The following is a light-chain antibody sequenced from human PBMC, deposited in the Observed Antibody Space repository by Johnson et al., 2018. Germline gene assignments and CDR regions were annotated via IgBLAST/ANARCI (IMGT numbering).Light chain of an antibody. V-gene: IGLV1-51*02. J-gene: IGLJ1*01. CDR3: GTWDSSLSAGNV. CDR1: SSNIGNNY. CDR2: ENN. Sequence: QSVLTQPPSVSAAPGQKVTISCSGSSSNIGNNYVSWYQQLPGTAPKLLIYENNKRPSGIPDRFSGSKSGTSATLGITGLQTGDEADYYFGTWDSSLSAGNVFGTGTKVPVL.